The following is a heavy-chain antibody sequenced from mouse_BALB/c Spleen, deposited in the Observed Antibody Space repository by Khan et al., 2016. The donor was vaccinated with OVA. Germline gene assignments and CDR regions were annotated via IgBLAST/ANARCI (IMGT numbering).Heavy chain of an antibody. D-gene: IGHD1-1*01. V-gene: IGHV1-18*01. CDR3: SRGNYNGSNSWFAY. CDR2: INPYNGFT. CDR1: GYSFTDYT. J-gene: IGHJ3*01. Sequence: VQLKQSRPELVKPGASMKISCKASGYSFTDYTMNWVKQSPGKNLEWIGLINPYNGFTTYNQKFKGKATLTVHKSSSTAYMDLLSLTSEDSAVYYWSRGNYNGSNSWFAYWGQGTLVTVSA.